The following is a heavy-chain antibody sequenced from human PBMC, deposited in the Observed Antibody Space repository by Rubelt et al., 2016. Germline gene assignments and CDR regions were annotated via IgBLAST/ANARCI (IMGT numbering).Heavy chain of an antibody. Sequence: QVQLVQSGSELKKPGASVMFSCKASGYTFTGYYMHWVRQAPGQGLEWMGWINPNSGGPNYAQKFQGWVTMTRDTSISTAYMELRSRRSDDTAVYYCASDADYYDSSGYYPFWGQGTLVTVSS. CDR1: GYTFTGYY. CDR2: INPNSGGP. J-gene: IGHJ4*02. V-gene: IGHV1-2*04. D-gene: IGHD3-22*01. CDR3: ASDADYYDSSGYYPF.